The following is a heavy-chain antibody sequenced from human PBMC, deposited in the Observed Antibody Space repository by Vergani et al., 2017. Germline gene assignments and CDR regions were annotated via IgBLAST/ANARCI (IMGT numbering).Heavy chain of an antibody. CDR1: GYTFTGYY. Sequence: QVQLVQSGAEVKKPGASVKVSCKASGYTFTGYYMHWVRQAPGQGLEWMGWIDPNSGGTTYAQKFQGRVTMTRDTSISTADMELSRLRSDDTAVYYCARDLTVGATWGYWGQGTLVTVSS. CDR2: IDPNSGGT. V-gene: IGHV1-2*02. D-gene: IGHD1-26*01. J-gene: IGHJ4*02. CDR3: ARDLTVGATWGY.